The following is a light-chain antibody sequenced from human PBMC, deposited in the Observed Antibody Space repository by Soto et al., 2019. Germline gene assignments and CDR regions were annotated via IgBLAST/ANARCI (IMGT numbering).Light chain of an antibody. Sequence: QSVLTQPASVSGSPGQSITISCTGSSSDVGSYNRVSWYQQPPNTAPKLIIYDVSNRPSGVPDRFSGSKSGNTASLTISGLQAEDEADYYCNSYTTNSTYVFGTGTKLTVL. CDR3: NSYTTNSTYV. J-gene: IGLJ1*01. CDR2: DVS. V-gene: IGLV2-18*02. CDR1: SSDVGSYNR.